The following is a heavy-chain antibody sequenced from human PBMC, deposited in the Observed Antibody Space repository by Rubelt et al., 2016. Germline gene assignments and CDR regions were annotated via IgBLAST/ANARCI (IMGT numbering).Heavy chain of an antibody. CDR3: ARVVGATTDY. Sequence: EVQLVESGGGLVQPGGSLRLSCAASGFTSSSYWMTWVRQAPGKGLEWVANIKEDGSEKYYVDSVKGRLTISRDKAKNALYLQMNSLRAEDTAVYYCARVVGATTDYWGQGNLVTVSS. J-gene: IGHJ4*02. CDR2: IKEDGSEK. D-gene: IGHD2-15*01. V-gene: IGHV3-7*05. CDR1: GFTSSSYW.